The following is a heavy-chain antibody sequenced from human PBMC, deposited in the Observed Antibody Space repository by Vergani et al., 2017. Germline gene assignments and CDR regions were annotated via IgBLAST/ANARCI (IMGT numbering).Heavy chain of an antibody. Sequence: QLQLQESGPGLVKPSETLSLTCIVSGDSINNGNYSWGWIRQPPGKGLEWIGSVYYNGSTYYNPSLKSRVTTSVDASKNQFSLKLSSVTAADTAVYYCARSLNYYGSGRGWFDPWGQGTLVTVSS. J-gene: IGHJ5*02. D-gene: IGHD3-10*01. V-gene: IGHV4-39*01. CDR2: VYYNGST. CDR3: ARSLNYYGSGRGWFDP. CDR1: GDSINNGNYS.